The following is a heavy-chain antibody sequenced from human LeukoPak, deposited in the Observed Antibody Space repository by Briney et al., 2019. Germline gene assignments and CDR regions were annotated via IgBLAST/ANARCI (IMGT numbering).Heavy chain of an antibody. CDR2: LYPGGTT. CDR3: ARGTAQLGAAGLFGY. D-gene: IGHD6-13*01. V-gene: IGHV3-53*01. CDR1: GFTVSSNY. Sequence: PGGSLRLSCAASGFTVSSNYMNWVRQAPGRGLEWVSVLYPGGTTFYADSVEGRFTISRDNSKNTLYFQMNSLRAEDTAVYYCARGTAQLGAAGLFGYWGQGTLVTVSS. J-gene: IGHJ4*02.